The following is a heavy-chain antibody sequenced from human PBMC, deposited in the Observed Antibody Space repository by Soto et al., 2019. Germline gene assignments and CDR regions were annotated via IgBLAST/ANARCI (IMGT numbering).Heavy chain of an antibody. CDR1: RFSFSNYA. CDR2: ICGSGGTT. D-gene: IGHD6-25*01. V-gene: IGHV3-23*01. J-gene: IGHJ4*02. CDR3: AKFFVETGSNSGWPWSFHY. Sequence: EVQVLESGGGLVQPGRSLRLSCAASRFSFSNYAMSWVRQARGQGLDWVSAICGSGGTTYYADSVKGRFTISRDNSKTTLFLQINSLRAEDAAVYYCAKFFVETGSNSGWPWSFHYWGQGTLVTVSS.